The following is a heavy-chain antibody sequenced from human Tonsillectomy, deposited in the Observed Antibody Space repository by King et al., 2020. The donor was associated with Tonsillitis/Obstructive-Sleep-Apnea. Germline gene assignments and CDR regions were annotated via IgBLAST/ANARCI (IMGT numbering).Heavy chain of an antibody. CDR3: AREGRSRWPNYYYYYMDV. J-gene: IGHJ6*03. Sequence: QLVQSGSELKKPGASVKVSCKASGYTFTSYTMNCVRQAPGQGLEWMRWINTNTGNPTYAQGFTGRFVFSLDTSVSTAYLQISSLKAEDTAVYYCAREGRSRWPNYYYYYMDVWGTGTTVTVSS. CDR2: INTNTGNP. D-gene: IGHD6-13*01. CDR1: GYTFTSYT. V-gene: IGHV7-4-1*02.